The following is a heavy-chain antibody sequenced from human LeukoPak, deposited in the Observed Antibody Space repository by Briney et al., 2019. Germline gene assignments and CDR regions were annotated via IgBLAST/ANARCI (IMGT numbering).Heavy chain of an antibody. J-gene: IGHJ4*02. CDR1: GFTFRSYE. D-gene: IGHD2-15*01. V-gene: IGHV3-48*03. CDR2: ISSGGNTI. CDR3: ASMVVALC. Sequence: GGSLRLSCAASGFTFRSYEMNWVRQAPGKGLEWVSYISSGGNTIYYADSFKGRFTISRDNAKNSLYLQVNSLRAEDTAVYYCASMVVALCWGQGTLVTVSS.